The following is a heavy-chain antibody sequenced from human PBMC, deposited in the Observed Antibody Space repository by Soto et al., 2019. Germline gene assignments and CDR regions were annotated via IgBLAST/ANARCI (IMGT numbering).Heavy chain of an antibody. CDR1: GFIFSSYS. D-gene: IGHD6-6*01. CDR2: ISNSSSYI. Sequence: EVQLVESGGGLVKPGASLRLSCAASGFIFSSYSMNCVRQAPGEGLEWVSSISNSSSYIYYADSVKGRFTISRDNAKNSLYLQMNSLRAEDTAVYYCASVGRSLGLVSWFDPWGQGTLVTVSS. J-gene: IGHJ5*02. V-gene: IGHV3-21*01. CDR3: ASVGRSLGLVSWFDP.